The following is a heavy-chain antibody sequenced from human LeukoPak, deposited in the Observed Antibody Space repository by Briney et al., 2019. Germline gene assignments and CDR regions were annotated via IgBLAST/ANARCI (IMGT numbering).Heavy chain of an antibody. Sequence: GGSLRLSCAASGFTFSSYAMSWVRQAPGKGLVWVSRIKSDGITITYADSVKGRFAISRDNAKNTLYLQMNSLRAEDTAVYYCLRDLNWSLDQWGQGTLVTVSS. D-gene: IGHD1-20*01. V-gene: IGHV3-74*01. CDR3: LRDLNWSLDQ. J-gene: IGHJ4*02. CDR1: GFTFSSYA. CDR2: IKSDGITI.